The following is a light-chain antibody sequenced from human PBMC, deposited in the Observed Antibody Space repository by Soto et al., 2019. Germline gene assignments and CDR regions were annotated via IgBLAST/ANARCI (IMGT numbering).Light chain of an antibody. Sequence: MQLTHSPSTLSASVGDRVSITFRSSESINNWLAWLQKKPGRAPKVLIYDASTLESGVPSRFSGSRSGTEFTLAISSLQPDDSATYYCQQYKTYSQWTFGQGTKVDIK. J-gene: IGKJ1*01. CDR2: DAS. V-gene: IGKV1-5*01. CDR1: ESINNW. CDR3: QQYKTYSQWT.